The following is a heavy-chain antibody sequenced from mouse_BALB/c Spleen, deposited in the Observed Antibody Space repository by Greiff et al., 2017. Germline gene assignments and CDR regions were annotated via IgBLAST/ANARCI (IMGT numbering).Heavy chain of an antibody. CDR1: GYTFTSYT. J-gene: IGHJ2*01. V-gene: IGHV1-4*02. D-gene: IGHD4-1*01. CDR2: INPSSGYT. Sequence: VQLQQSAAELARPGASVKMSCKASGYTFTSYTMHWVKQRPGQGLEWIGYINPSSGYTEYNQKFKDKTTLTADKSSSTAYMQLSSLTSEDSAVYYCARVGVGRGFDYWGQGTTLTVSS. CDR3: ARVGVGRGFDY.